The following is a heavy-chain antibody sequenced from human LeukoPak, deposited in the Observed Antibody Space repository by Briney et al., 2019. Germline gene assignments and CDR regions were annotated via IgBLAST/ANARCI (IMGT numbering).Heavy chain of an antibody. J-gene: IGHJ4*02. CDR2: IYHSGST. Sequence: XXXSXTCTVSGGSISSGGYYWSWIRQPPGXGLEWIGYIYHSGSTYYNPSLKSRVTISVDRSKNQFSLKLSSVTAADTAVYYCARGAYYDFWSGYYSYFDYWGQGTLVTVSS. V-gene: IGHV4-30-2*01. D-gene: IGHD3-3*01. CDR1: GGSISSGGYY. CDR3: ARGAYYDFWSGYYSYFDY.